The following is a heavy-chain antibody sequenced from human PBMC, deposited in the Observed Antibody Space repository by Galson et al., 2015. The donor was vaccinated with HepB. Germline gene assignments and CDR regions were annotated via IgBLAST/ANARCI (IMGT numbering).Heavy chain of an antibody. CDR3: ARAREVGDSSGYYSYWYFDL. J-gene: IGHJ2*01. V-gene: IGHV3-33*01. CDR2: IWYDGSNK. CDR1: GFTFSSYG. D-gene: IGHD3-22*01. Sequence: SLRLSCAASGFTFSSYGMHWVRQAPGKGLEWVAVIWYDGSNKYYADSVKGRFTISRDNSKNTLYLQMNSLRAEDTAVYYCARAREVGDSSGYYSYWYFDLWGRGTLVTVSS.